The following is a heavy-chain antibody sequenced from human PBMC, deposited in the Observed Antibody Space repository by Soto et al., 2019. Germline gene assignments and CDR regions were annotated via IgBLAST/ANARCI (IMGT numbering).Heavy chain of an antibody. D-gene: IGHD6-19*01. CDR2: ISPYNGKT. CDR1: GYTFTNYG. CDR3: AGSLGNIGWLYNMDV. J-gene: IGHJ6*02. Sequence: ASVKVSCKASGYTFTNYGINWVRQAPGQGLEWMGWISPYNGKTNYAQKFQGRVTMTTDTSTSTAYMELRSLRSDDTAVYYCAGSLGNIGWLYNMDVWGQGTTATVSS. V-gene: IGHV1-18*01.